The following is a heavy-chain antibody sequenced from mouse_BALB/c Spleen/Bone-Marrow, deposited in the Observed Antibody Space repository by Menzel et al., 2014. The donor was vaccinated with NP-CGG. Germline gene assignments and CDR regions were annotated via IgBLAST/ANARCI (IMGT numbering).Heavy chain of an antibody. CDR2: ISSGSSST. CDR1: GFTFSSFG. Sequence: VQLKQSGGGLVQPGGSRKLSCVASGFTFSSFGMHWVRQAPEKGLEWVAYISSGSSSTYYADTLKGRFTISRDNPKNTLFLQMTSLRSEDTAIYYCARGYYYGSSHYWYFDVWGAGTTVTVSS. J-gene: IGHJ1*01. D-gene: IGHD1-1*01. CDR3: ARGYYYGSSHYWYFDV. V-gene: IGHV5-17*02.